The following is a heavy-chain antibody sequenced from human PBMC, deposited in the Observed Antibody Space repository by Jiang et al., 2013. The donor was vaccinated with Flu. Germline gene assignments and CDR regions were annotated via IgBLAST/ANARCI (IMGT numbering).Heavy chain of an antibody. Sequence: KGSGIQLYQLLDRLGAPDARERPGVDGGSSILGDSYTNYSPSFQGHVTISADKSISTAYLQWSSLKASDTAMYYCARNWVYYYDSSRFPVPTPWGQGTLVTVSS. CDR3: ARNWVYYYDSSRFPVPTP. CDR1: GIQLYQLL. J-gene: IGHJ5*02. D-gene: IGHD3-22*01. V-gene: IGHV5-10-1*01. CDR2: SILGDSYT.